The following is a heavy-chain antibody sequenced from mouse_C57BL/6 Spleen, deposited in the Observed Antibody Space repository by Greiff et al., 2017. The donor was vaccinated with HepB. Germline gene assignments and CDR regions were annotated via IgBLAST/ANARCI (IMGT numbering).Heavy chain of an antibody. Sequence: EVQGVESGGDLVKPGGSLKLSCAASGFTFSSYGMSWVRQTPDKRLEWVATISSGGSYTYYPDSVKGRFTISRDNAKNTLYLQMSSLKSEDTAMYYCARHGDDGYYSAWFAYWGQGTLVTVSA. CDR2: ISSGGSYT. CDR3: ARHGDDGYYSAWFAY. V-gene: IGHV5-6*01. D-gene: IGHD2-3*01. CDR1: GFTFSSYG. J-gene: IGHJ3*01.